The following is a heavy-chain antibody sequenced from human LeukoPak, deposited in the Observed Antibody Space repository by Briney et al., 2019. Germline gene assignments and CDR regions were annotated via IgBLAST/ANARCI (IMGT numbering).Heavy chain of an antibody. J-gene: IGHJ4*02. CDR2: ISGSGGST. CDR3: ARPELPGWSVLFDF. V-gene: IGHV3-23*01. Sequence: GGSLRLSCAASGFTFSTYGMTWVRQAPGKGLEWVSAISGSGGSTYYADSVKGRFTMSRDNAKKSLDLQMNSLRAEDTAVYYCARPELPGWSVLFDFWGQGTLVTVSS. CDR1: GFTFSTYG. D-gene: IGHD2-15*01.